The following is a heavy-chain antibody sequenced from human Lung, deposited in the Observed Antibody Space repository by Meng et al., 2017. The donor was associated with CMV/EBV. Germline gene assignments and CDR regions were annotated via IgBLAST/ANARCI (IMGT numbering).Heavy chain of an antibody. CDR2: ISSSGGSI. D-gene: IGHD2-2*01. J-gene: IGHJ4*02. Sequence: SCASSGFFFSDYSMTWIRQTPGKGLEWLSYISSSGGSIYHADSVKGRLTITMDNGKNSVYMEMSSRRVDDTDIYYCARDRGAGYCTSTICYPGGDFDYGXQGTXVTVSS. V-gene: IGHV3-11*04. CDR3: ARDRGAGYCTSTICYPGGDFDY. CDR1: GFFFSDYS.